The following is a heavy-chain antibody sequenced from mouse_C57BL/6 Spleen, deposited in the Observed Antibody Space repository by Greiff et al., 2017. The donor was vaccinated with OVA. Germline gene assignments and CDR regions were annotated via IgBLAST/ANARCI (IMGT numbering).Heavy chain of an antibody. V-gene: IGHV3-6*01. CDR1: GYSITSGYY. CDR3: ARGYFDV. J-gene: IGHJ1*03. CDR2: ISYDGSN. Sequence: EVKLVESGPGLVKPSQSLSLTCSVTGYSITSGYYWNWIRQFPGNKLEWMGYISYDGSNNYNPSLKNRISITRDTSKNQFFLKLNSVTTEDTATYYCARGYFDVWGTGTTVTVSS.